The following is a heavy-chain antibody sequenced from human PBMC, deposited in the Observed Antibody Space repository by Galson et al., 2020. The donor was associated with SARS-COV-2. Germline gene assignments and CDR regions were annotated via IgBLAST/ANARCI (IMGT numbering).Heavy chain of an antibody. Sequence: SGPTLVKPTQTLTLTCTFSGFSLSTSGMCVIWILQPPGKALECLARIDWYDDKYYITSLKTRLTISKDTSKLQVVLTMTNMDPVDTATYCCARVYRGYADRVYWGKGTLVTGSP. V-gene: IGHV2-70*11. CDR3: ARVYRGYADRVY. CDR1: GFSLSTSGMC. CDR2: IDWYDDK. J-gene: IGHJ4*02. D-gene: IGHD5-12*01.